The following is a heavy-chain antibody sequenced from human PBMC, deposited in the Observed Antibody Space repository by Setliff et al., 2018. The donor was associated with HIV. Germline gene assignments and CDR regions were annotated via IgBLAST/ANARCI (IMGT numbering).Heavy chain of an antibody. Sequence: SVKVSCKASGGTFTSSAISWVRQARGQGLEWMGAIIPHFDAPQYAQKFQGRVTITADQSTSTAYMELSGLTSEDTAVYYCASPRLDWSFSQFDYWGQGTPVTVSS. CDR1: GGTFTSSA. V-gene: IGHV1-69*13. CDR2: IIPHFDAP. J-gene: IGHJ4*02. D-gene: IGHD3-9*01. CDR3: ASPRLDWSFSQFDY.